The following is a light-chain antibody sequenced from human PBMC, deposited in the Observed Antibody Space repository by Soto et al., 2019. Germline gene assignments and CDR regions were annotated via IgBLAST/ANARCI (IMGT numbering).Light chain of an antibody. CDR1: SGSIASNY. Sequence: NFMLTQPHSVSESPGKTVTISCTGSSGSIASNYVQWYQQRPGSAPTTVIYEDNQRPSGVPDRFSGSKSGTSASLAITGLQGEDEGDYYCQSYDSNLSGSLFGGGTKLTVL. V-gene: IGLV6-57*02. CDR2: EDN. J-gene: IGLJ2*01. CDR3: QSYDSNLSGSL.